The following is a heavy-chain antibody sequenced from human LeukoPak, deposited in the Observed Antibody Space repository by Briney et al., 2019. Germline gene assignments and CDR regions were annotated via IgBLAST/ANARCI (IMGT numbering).Heavy chain of an antibody. V-gene: IGHV3-23*01. J-gene: IGHJ4*02. D-gene: IGHD6-19*01. CDR3: AKDTPLTAYTSGWSNNCFDY. Sequence: PGGSLRLSCAASGFTFSSYWMSWVRQAPGKGLEWVSTVSGGAEATYYADSVKGRFAISRDNSKSALYLQMNSLRAEDTAIYYCAKDTPLTAYTSGWSNNCFDYWGQGTLVTVSS. CDR2: VSGGAEAT. CDR1: GFTFSSYW.